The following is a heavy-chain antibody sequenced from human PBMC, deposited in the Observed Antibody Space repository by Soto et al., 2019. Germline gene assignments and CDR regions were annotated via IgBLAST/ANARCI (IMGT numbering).Heavy chain of an antibody. D-gene: IGHD2-2*01. CDR3: ARSQLLYYYYYGMDV. CDR2: IDWDDDK. J-gene: IGHJ6*02. V-gene: IGHV2-70*01. Sequence: ESGPTLVNPTQTLTLTCTFSGFSLSTSGMCVSWIRQPPGKALEWLALIDWDDDKYYSTSLKTRLTISKDTSKNQVVLTMTNMDPVDTATYYCARSQLLYYYYYGMDVWGQGTTVTVSS. CDR1: GFSLSTSGMC.